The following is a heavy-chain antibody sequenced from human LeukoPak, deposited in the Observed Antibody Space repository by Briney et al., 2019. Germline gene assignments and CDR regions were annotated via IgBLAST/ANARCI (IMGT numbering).Heavy chain of an antibody. D-gene: IGHD3-9*01. CDR1: GFTFSDYY. V-gene: IGHV3-11*04. Sequence: SGGSLRLSCAASGFTFSDYYMSWIRQAPGKGLEWVSYISSSGSTIYYADSVKGRFTISRDNSKNTLYLQMNSLRAEDTAVYYCARAKDVLRYFETDYWGQGTLVTVSS. CDR2: ISSSGSTI. J-gene: IGHJ4*02. CDR3: ARAKDVLRYFETDY.